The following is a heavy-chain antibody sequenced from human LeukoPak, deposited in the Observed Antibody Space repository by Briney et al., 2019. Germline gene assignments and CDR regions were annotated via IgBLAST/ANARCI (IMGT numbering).Heavy chain of an antibody. CDR1: GFIFSSYG. CDR2: IRFDGSDK. CDR3: AKKFDPYFDY. Sequence: PGGSLRLSCEASGFIFSSYGMHWVRQAPGKGLEWVAFIRFDGSDKHYADSVKGRFTISRDNSKNTLYLQMNSLRVEDTAVYYCAKKFDPYFDYWGQGTLVTVSS. V-gene: IGHV3-30*02. J-gene: IGHJ4*02.